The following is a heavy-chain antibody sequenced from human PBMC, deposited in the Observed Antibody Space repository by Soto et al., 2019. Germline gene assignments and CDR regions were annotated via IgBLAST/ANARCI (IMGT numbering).Heavy chain of an antibody. Sequence: QLQLQESGPGLVKPSETLSLTCTVSGGSVSSGSYYWGWIRQPPGKGLEWIGSIYYTGSTYDNPSLTSRVTLQVETAKNQLSLNLRSVTAADTAVFYCARQGAGDASDIWGQGTMVTVSS. CDR2: IYYTGST. D-gene: IGHD3-16*01. V-gene: IGHV4-39*01. CDR3: ARQGAGDASDI. J-gene: IGHJ3*02. CDR1: GGSVSSGSYY.